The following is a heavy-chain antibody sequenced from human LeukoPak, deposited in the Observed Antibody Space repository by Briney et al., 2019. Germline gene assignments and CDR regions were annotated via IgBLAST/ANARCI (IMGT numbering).Heavy chain of an antibody. CDR3: ARVGVHSSSHDFDY. CDR2: ISYDGSNK. Sequence: PGRSLRLSCAPSGFTFSNYGIHWVRQAPGKGLEWVAVISYDGSNKYYADSVKGRFTISRDNAKNSLYLQMNSLRAEDTAVYYCARVGVHSSSHDFDYWGQGTLVTVSS. V-gene: IGHV3-30*03. D-gene: IGHD6-6*01. J-gene: IGHJ4*02. CDR1: GFTFSNYG.